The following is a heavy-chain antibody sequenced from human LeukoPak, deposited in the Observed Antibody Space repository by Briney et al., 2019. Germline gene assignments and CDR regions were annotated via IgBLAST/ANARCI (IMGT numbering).Heavy chain of an antibody. Sequence: GGSLRLSCAASGFTFSSYAMHWVRQAPGKGLEWVAVISYDGSNKYYADSVKGRFTISRDNSKNTLYLQMNSLRAEDTAVYYCARGGRRPEPDDYGMDVWGQGTTVSVSS. CDR1: GFTFSSYA. D-gene: IGHD1-14*01. J-gene: IGHJ6*02. V-gene: IGHV3-30*04. CDR2: ISYDGSNK. CDR3: ARGGRRPEPDDYGMDV.